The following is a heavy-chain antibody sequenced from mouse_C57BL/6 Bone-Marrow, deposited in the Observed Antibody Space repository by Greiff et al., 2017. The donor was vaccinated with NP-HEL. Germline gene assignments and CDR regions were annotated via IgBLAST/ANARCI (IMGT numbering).Heavy chain of an antibody. CDR1: GFTFSSYG. CDR2: ISSGGSYT. J-gene: IGHJ2*01. Sequence: EVQGVESGGDLVKPGGSLKLSCAASGFTFSSYGMSWVRQTPDKRLEWVATISSGGSYTYYPDSVKGRFTLTRDNAKNTLYLQMSSLKSEDTAMYYCARHPTVVATDCWGQGTTLTVSS. CDR3: ARHPTVVATDC. V-gene: IGHV5-6*01. D-gene: IGHD1-1*01.